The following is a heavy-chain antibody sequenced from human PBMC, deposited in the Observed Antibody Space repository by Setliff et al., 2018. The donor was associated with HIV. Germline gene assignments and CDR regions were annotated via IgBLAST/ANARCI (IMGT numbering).Heavy chain of an antibody. Sequence: QTLSLSCTASGFTFGDYAMSWVRQAPGKGLEWVGFIRSKAYGGTTEYAASVKDRFTVSRDDSKSIAYLQINSLKTEDTAVYYCTRDKGYAFDIWGQGTMVTVSS. D-gene: IGHD5-18*01. CDR1: GFTFGDYA. V-gene: IGHV3-49*04. CDR2: IRSKAYGGTT. J-gene: IGHJ3*02. CDR3: TRDKGYAFDI.